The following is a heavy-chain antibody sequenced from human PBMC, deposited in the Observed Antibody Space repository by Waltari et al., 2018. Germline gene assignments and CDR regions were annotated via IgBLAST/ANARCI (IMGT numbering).Heavy chain of an antibody. D-gene: IGHD3-22*01. J-gene: IGHJ6*02. CDR2: ISSDGSTI. CDR3: ARVATKTYSSPVPGRPYYYGMDV. V-gene: IGHV3-74*01. CDR1: GFTFSRYW. Sequence: EEQLVESGGGLAQPGESLRLSCAASGFTFSRYWMAWVRTAPGKGLVWVSRISSDGSTITYADSVKGRFTISRDNAKNTLYVQMNRLRAEDTAVYYCARVATKTYSSPVPGRPYYYGMDVWGQGTTVTVSS.